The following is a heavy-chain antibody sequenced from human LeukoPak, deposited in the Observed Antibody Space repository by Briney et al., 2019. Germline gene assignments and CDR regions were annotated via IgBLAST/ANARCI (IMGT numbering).Heavy chain of an antibody. D-gene: IGHD2-15*01. J-gene: IGHJ4*02. CDR3: ARGWGEKGRCRGGTCNNPQFDY. Sequence: GGPLRLSCAASGLTFSYYWMTWVRQAPGEGREWLGNIKESGSAQDNVDSVKGRFSFYRANAVNLVYLQMNSLRVEDTAVYYCARGWGEKGRCRGGTCNNPQFDYWGQGILVTVSS. CDR1: GLTFSYYW. V-gene: IGHV3-7*01. CDR2: IKESGSAQ.